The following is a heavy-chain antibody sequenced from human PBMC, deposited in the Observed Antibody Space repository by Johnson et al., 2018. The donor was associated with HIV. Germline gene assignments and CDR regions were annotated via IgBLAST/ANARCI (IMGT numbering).Heavy chain of an antibody. CDR1: GFIFSSYW. CDR3: ARVAADRSGYYRDAFDI. CDR2: IKEDGTEK. D-gene: IGHD3-3*01. Sequence: VQLVESGGGLVQPGGSLRLSCAASGFIFSSYWMSWVRQAPGRGLEWVANIKEDGTEKYYVDSVKGRFTISRDNSKNTLYLQMNSLRAEDTAVYYCARVAADRSGYYRDAFDIWGQGTMVTVSS. J-gene: IGHJ3*02. V-gene: IGHV3-7*02.